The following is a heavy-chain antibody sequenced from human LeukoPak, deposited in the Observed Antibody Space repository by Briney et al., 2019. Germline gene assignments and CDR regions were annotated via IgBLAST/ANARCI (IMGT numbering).Heavy chain of an antibody. CDR1: GGTFSSYA. Sequence: VASVKVSCKASGGTFSSYAISWVRQAPGQGLVWMGRIIPILGIANYAQKFQGRVTITADKSTSTAYMELSSLRSEDTAVYYCARVYYYGSGSYYTRGYYFDYWGQGTLVTVSS. CDR2: IIPILGIA. D-gene: IGHD3-10*01. V-gene: IGHV1-69*04. CDR3: ARVYYYGSGSYYTRGYYFDY. J-gene: IGHJ4*02.